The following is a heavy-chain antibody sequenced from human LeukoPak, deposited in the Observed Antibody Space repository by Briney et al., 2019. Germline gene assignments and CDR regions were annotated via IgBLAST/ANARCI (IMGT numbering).Heavy chain of an antibody. CDR2: ISAYSCKT. Sequence: GASVNVSFQGSGYTFTSYGSSWVRQAPGQGREWMGWISAYSCKTNYAQRLRGRVTMTTDTTTSTAYMELRSLRTDDTAVYYWAREAGSWYGVDYYYYGMDVWGQGTTVTVS. V-gene: IGHV1-18*01. CDR3: AREAGSWYGVDYYYYGMDV. D-gene: IGHD6-13*01. J-gene: IGHJ6*02. CDR1: GYTFTSYG.